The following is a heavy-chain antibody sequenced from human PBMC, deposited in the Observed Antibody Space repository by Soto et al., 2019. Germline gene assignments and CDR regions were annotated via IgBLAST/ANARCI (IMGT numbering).Heavy chain of an antibody. V-gene: IGHV3-7*01. CDR2: IKTDGSEE. CDR3: ATYHDSYWGIFRFRH. CDR1: GLTFRTYL. J-gene: IGHJ4*02. D-gene: IGHD3-16*02. Sequence: GGSLRLSCRTSGLTFRTYLMSWVRQAPGKGLEWVANIKTDGSEEYYADSVEGRFTISRDNTKNSLYLQMNSLRADDTAMYYCATYHDSYWGIFRFRHWGQGTLVTVSS.